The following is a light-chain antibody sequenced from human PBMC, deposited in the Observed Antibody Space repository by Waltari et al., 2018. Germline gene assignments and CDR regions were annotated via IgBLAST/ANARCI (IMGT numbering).Light chain of an antibody. CDR3: QSYDTSLSVV. V-gene: IGLV1-40*01. Sequence: QSVLTQPPSVSGAPGQRVTISCTGSGSNLGAGYDVHWYQHLPRAAPKLRIYGSSMRPLGVPDRFFGSTSGTSASLAITGLQAEGEGDYYCQSYDTSLSVVFGGGTKLTVL. CDR2: GSS. CDR1: GSNLGAGYD. J-gene: IGLJ3*02.